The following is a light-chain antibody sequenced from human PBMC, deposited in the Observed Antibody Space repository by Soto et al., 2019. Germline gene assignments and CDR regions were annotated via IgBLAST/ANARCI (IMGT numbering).Light chain of an antibody. Sequence: IVLTQSPLSLPVTLGQPASISCRSSQSLVHSDGNTYLNWFQQRPGQSPRRLIYKASNRDSGVPDRFSGSGSGTDFTLSISRVEADDVGVYYCMRGITFTFGQGTKVDIK. CDR3: MRGITFT. V-gene: IGKV2-30*02. CDR1: QSLVHSDGNTY. J-gene: IGKJ1*01. CDR2: KAS.